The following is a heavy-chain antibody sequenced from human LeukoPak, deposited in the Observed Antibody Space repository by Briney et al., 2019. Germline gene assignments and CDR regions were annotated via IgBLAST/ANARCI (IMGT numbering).Heavy chain of an antibody. D-gene: IGHD2-8*01. V-gene: IGHV3-13*04. J-gene: IGHJ3*02. Sequence: PGGSLRLSCAASGFTFSSYDMHWVRRATGKGLEWVSAIGTAGDTYYPGSVKGRFTISRENAKNSLYLQMNSLRAGDTAVYYCARLGFTKDAFDIWGQGTMVTVSS. CDR1: GFTFSSYD. CDR3: ARLGFTKDAFDI. CDR2: IGTAGDT.